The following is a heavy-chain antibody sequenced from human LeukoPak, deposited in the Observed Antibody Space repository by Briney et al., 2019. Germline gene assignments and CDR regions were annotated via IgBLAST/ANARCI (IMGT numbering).Heavy chain of an antibody. CDR1: GYRFASQW. D-gene: IGHD3-10*01. CDR3: ARHTHGESDPYYFDY. CDR2: IYPDDSET. J-gene: IGHJ4*02. V-gene: IGHV5-51*01. Sequence: GESLKISCSWSGYRFASQWIGWVRQIPGKGLQWMGIIYPDDSETKYSPSFQGQVTMTVDKSTSTAYLQWSSLKASYTAIYRFARHTHGESDPYYFDYWGQGTLVTVSS.